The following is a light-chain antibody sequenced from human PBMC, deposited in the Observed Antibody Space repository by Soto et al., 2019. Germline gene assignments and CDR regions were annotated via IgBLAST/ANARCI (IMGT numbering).Light chain of an antibody. CDR2: GAS. Sequence: TQSPSSLSASVGDRVTITCRATQGYSNVAWYQQKPGQAPRLLIYGASTRATGIPARFSGSGSETEFTLTISSLQSEDFAVYYCQQYNNWPLTFGQGTKVDI. J-gene: IGKJ1*01. CDR3: QQYNNWPLT. CDR1: QGYSN. V-gene: IGKV3-15*01.